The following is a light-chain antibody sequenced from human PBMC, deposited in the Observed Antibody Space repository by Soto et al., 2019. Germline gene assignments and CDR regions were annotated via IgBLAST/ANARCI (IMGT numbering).Light chain of an antibody. CDR3: QQYDNSLYT. J-gene: IGKJ2*01. CDR2: STS. V-gene: IGKV3-20*01. Sequence: PGATATLSCRASQSVDSYYLAWYQQKPGQAPRLLIYSTSTRATGIPDRFSGSGSGTDFTLTINRLEPEDFAVYYCQQYDNSLYTFGQGTNLEIK. CDR1: QSVDSYY.